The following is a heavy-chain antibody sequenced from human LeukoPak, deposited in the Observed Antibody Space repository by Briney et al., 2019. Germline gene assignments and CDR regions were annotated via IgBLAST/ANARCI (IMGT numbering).Heavy chain of an antibody. J-gene: IGHJ5*02. CDR3: VRDYNCGYDT. D-gene: IGHD1-20*01. V-gene: IGHV3-48*04. CDR1: GFTFWDYS. Sequence: GGSLTLSCAVSGFTFWDYSMNWVRQATGKGVEWILYIGIDSSNTNYADSVKGRFTISGDNAKNSLYLQMNSLRVEDTAVYFCVRDYNCGYDTWGPGTLVTVSS. CDR2: IGIDSSNT.